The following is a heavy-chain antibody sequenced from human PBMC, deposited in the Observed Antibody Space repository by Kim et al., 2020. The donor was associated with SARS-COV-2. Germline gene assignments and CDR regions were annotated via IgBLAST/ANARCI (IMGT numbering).Heavy chain of an antibody. CDR3: ARDDGITIFGVVIYSSNPHFDY. J-gene: IGHJ4*02. D-gene: IGHD3-3*01. Sequence: ASVKVSCKASGYTFTSYGISWVRQAPGQGLEWMGWISAYNGNTNYAQKLQGRVTMTTDTSTSTAYMELRSLRSDDTAVYYCARDDGITIFGVVIYSSNPHFDYWGQRTLVTVSS. V-gene: IGHV1-18*01. CDR2: ISAYNGNT. CDR1: GYTFTSYG.